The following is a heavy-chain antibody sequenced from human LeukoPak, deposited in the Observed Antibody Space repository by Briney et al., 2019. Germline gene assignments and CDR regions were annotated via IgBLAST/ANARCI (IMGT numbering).Heavy chain of an antibody. D-gene: IGHD2-2*01. J-gene: IGHJ6*03. CDR2: ITGRSGTT. Sequence: GGSLRLSCAASGFSFDTFAMNWVRQAPGKGLEWVSGITGRSGTTYYADSVKGRFTISRDNSKNTLYLQMNSLRAEDTAVYYCAKDLPDVVVPAAYYYYYYMDVWGKGTTVTVSS. V-gene: IGHV3-23*01. CDR1: GFSFDTFA. CDR3: AKDLPDVVVPAAYYYYYYMDV.